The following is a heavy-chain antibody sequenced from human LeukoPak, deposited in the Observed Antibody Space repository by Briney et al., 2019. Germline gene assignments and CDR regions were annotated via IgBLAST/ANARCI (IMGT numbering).Heavy chain of an antibody. D-gene: IGHD6-13*01. CDR2: IYTSGST. CDR3: ARGGRVPYSSSWTTGWFDP. V-gene: IGHV4-61*02. J-gene: IGHJ5*02. Sequence: SETLSLTCTVSGDSFSSGDFYWSWIRQPPGKGLEWIGRIYTSGSTNYNPSLKSRVTISVDTSKNQFSLKLSSVTAADTAVYYCARGGRVPYSSSWTTGWFDPWGQGTLVTVSS. CDR1: GDSFSSGDFY.